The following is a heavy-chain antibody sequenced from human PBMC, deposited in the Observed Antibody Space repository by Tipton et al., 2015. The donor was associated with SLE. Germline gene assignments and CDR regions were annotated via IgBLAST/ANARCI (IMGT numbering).Heavy chain of an antibody. D-gene: IGHD2-2*03. V-gene: IGHV4-34*01. CDR1: GESLSGHY. CDR3: ARGVAIYWITYYDYYMDV. J-gene: IGHJ6*03. CDR2: INHSGRI. Sequence: TLSLTCTVYGESLSGHYWVWIRQPPGKGLEWIGDINHSGRIDYSPSLMSRVTISEATSKNQFSLTLTSVTAADTGVYYCARGVAIYWITYYDYYMDVWGKGTTVTVSS.